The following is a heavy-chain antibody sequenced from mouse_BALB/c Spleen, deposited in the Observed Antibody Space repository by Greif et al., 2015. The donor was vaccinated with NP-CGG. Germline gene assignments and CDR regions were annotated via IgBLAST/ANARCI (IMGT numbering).Heavy chain of an antibody. CDR3: ARGYDYGYYFDY. Sequence: DVHLVESGGGLVKPGGSLKLSCAASGFTFSSYAMSWVRQTPEKRLEWVASISSGGSTYYPDSVKGRFTISRDNARNILYLQMSSLRSEDTAMYYCARGYDYGYYFDYWGQGTTLTVSS. CDR2: ISSGGST. V-gene: IGHV5-6-5*01. J-gene: IGHJ2*01. CDR1: GFTFSSYA. D-gene: IGHD2-4*01.